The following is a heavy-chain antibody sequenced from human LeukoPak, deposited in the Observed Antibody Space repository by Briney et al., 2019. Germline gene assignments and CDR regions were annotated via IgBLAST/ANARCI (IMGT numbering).Heavy chain of an antibody. CDR2: ISSSSSYI. V-gene: IGHV3-21*01. CDR1: GFTFSSYA. J-gene: IGHJ4*02. D-gene: IGHD5-24*01. CDR3: AKDDAWLQYGN. Sequence: GGSLRLSCAASGFTFSSYAMSWVRQAPGKGLEWVSSISSSSSYIYYADSVKGRFTISRDNAKNSLYLQMNSLRAEDTAVYYCAKDDAWLQYGNWGRGTLVTVSS.